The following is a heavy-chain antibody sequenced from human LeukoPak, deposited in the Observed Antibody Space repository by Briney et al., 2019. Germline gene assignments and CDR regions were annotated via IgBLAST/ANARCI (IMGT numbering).Heavy chain of an antibody. V-gene: IGHV3-33*01. CDR1: GFIFSSFG. Sequence: PGGSLRLSCAASGFIFSSFGMHWVRQAPGKGLEWVAVMWHDGSYKYYVDSVKGRFTISRDNAKNTLYLRMNNLRVEDTAVYYCARVGDYENSGSQPFDYWGQGTLVTVSS. CDR3: ARVGDYENSGSQPFDY. D-gene: IGHD3-22*01. J-gene: IGHJ4*02. CDR2: MWHDGSYK.